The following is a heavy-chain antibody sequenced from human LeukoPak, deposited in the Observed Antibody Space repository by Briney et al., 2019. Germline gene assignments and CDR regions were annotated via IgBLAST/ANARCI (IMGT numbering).Heavy chain of an antibody. Sequence: PGGSLRLSCVASGFSFGDYAMLGVRQAPGKGLEGVSGLGWNSGDIRYADSVKGRFTISRDEAKNSLYLQMDSLRAEDTALYYCAKDDTFDIWGQGTMVTVSS. V-gene: IGHV3-9*01. J-gene: IGHJ3*02. CDR3: AKDDTFDI. CDR2: LGWNSGDI. CDR1: GFSFGDYA.